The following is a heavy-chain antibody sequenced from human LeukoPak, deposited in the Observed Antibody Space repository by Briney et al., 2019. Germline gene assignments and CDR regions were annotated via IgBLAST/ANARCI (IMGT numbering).Heavy chain of an antibody. CDR3: ARLKEGIDY. CDR1: GGSISSYY. Sequence: SETLSLTCTVSGGSISSYYWSWIRQPPGKGLEWIGYIYYSGSTNYNPSLKSRVTMSVDTSKNQFSLKLSSVTAADTAVYYCARLKEGIDYWGQGTLVTVSS. CDR2: IYYSGST. J-gene: IGHJ4*02. D-gene: IGHD3-10*01. V-gene: IGHV4-59*01.